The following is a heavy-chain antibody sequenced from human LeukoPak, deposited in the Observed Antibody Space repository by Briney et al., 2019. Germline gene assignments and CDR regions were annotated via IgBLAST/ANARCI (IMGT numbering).Heavy chain of an antibody. J-gene: IGHJ4*02. CDR3: ARVGGYYDFWSGYYKGYYFDY. Sequence: GASVKVSCKASGYTFTSYYMHWVRQAPGQGLEWMGIINPSGGSTSYAQKFQGRVTMTRDTSTSTVYMELSSLRSEDTAVYYCARVGGYYDFWSGYYKGYYFDYWGQGTLVTVSS. CDR2: INPSGGST. CDR1: GYTFTSYY. D-gene: IGHD3-3*01. V-gene: IGHV1-46*01.